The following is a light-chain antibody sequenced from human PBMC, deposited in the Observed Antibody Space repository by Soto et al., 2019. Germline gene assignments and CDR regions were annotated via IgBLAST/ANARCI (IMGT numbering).Light chain of an antibody. Sequence: DIQMTQSPSTLSASVGDRVTITCRASQSISSWLAWYQQKPGKAPKVLIFDASSLESGVPSRFSGSGSATEFTLTISSLQPDDFATYYCQQYNSYSWTFGQGTKVDIK. CDR2: DAS. V-gene: IGKV1-5*01. CDR1: QSISSW. CDR3: QQYNSYSWT. J-gene: IGKJ1*01.